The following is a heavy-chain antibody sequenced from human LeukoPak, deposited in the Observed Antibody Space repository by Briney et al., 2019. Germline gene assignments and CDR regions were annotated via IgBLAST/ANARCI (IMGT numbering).Heavy chain of an antibody. CDR2: ISGSGGST. CDR1: GFTFSSYA. Sequence: GGSLRLSCAASGFTFSSYAMSWVRQAPGKGLEWVSAISGSGGSTYYADSVKGRFTISRDNAKNTLYLQMNSLRAEDTAVYYCARSSSHLIYFDYWGQGTLVTVSS. CDR3: ARSSSHLIYFDY. J-gene: IGHJ4*02. V-gene: IGHV3-23*01. D-gene: IGHD6-6*01.